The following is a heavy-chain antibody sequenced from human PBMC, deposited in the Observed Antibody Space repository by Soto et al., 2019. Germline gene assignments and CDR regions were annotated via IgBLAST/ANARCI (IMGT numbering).Heavy chain of an antibody. D-gene: IGHD1-1*01. Sequence: QVQLVESGGGVVQPGTSLRLSCAASGFTFSNYGMHWVRQTPGKGLEWVALILYDGSNKYYADSVKGRFTISRDNSKNPLYLQVSSLRAEDTAVYYCAKSRDAYNFYFYYGMDVLGQGTSVTVSS. CDR1: GFTFSNYG. V-gene: IGHV3-30*18. CDR2: ILYDGSNK. J-gene: IGHJ6*02. CDR3: AKSRDAYNFYFYYGMDV.